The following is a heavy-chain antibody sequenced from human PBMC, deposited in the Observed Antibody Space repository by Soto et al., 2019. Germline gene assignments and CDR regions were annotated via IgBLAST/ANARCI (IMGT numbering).Heavy chain of an antibody. CDR2: IFYSGST. D-gene: IGHD5-12*01. Sequence: SETLSLTCTVSGGSVSSGSYYWSWIRQPPGKELEWTGYIFYSGSTNYNPSLKSRLTISVDTSMNQCSLKLSSVTAADTAVYYCASFSVASDAFDIWGQGTKVTVSS. J-gene: IGHJ3*02. CDR3: ASFSVASDAFDI. CDR1: GGSVSSGSYY. V-gene: IGHV4-61*01.